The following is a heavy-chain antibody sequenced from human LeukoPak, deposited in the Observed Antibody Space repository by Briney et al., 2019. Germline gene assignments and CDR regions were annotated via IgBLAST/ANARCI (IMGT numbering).Heavy chain of an antibody. CDR1: GFTFDDYA. Sequence: GGSLRLSCAASGFTFDDYAMHWVRQAPGKGLEWVSGISWNSGSIGYADSVKGRFTISRDNAKNSLYLQMNSLRAEDTALYCCAKGSGSHLPNWFDPWGQGTLVTVSS. CDR3: AKGSGSHLPNWFDP. D-gene: IGHD1-26*01. V-gene: IGHV3-9*01. CDR2: ISWNSGSI. J-gene: IGHJ5*02.